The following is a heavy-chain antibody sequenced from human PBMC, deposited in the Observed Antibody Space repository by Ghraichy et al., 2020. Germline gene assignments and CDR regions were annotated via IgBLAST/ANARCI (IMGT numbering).Heavy chain of an antibody. CDR3: ARARGGWCTTTNCLAEDAEY. CDR1: EFSFNKFW. CDR2: IKQSGGEK. J-gene: IGHJ4*02. D-gene: IGHD1-26*01. Sequence: GGSLRLSCVGSEFSFNKFWMSWVRQAPGKGLEWVASIKQSGGEKHYADSLKGRIAISRDNTQNSLFLQLDSLRVDDTAVYYCARARGGWCTTTNCLAEDAEYWGEGTLVTVSS. V-gene: IGHV3-7*01.